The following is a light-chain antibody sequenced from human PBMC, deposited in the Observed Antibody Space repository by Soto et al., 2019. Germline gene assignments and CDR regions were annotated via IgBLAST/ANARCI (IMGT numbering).Light chain of an antibody. CDR3: HQYDSWPPYT. Sequence: EIVLAQSPGGLSLSRGERAARCCRGSQSVSNNLAWYQQKLGQAPRLLIYGASTRATDIPARFSGSGSGTEFTLTISSLQSEDYAIYYCHQYDSWPPYTFGQGTKVDI. J-gene: IGKJ2*01. CDR1: QSVSNN. V-gene: IGKV3-15*01. CDR2: GAS.